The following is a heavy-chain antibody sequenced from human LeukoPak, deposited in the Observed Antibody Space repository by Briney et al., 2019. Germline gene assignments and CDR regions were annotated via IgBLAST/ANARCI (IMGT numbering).Heavy chain of an antibody. V-gene: IGHV1-2*02. CDR1: VYTFTGYY. CDR3: ARGSEWELRYLDY. CDR2: INPNSGGT. J-gene: IGHJ4*02. Sequence: GASVKVSCKASVYTFTGYYMHWVRQAPGQGLEWMGWINPNSGGTNYAQKFQGRVTMTRDTSISTAYMELSRLRSDDTAVYYCARGSEWELRYLDYWGQGTLVTVSS. D-gene: IGHD1-26*01.